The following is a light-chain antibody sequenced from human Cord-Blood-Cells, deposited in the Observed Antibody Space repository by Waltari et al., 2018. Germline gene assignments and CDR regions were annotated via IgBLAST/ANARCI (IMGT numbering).Light chain of an antibody. CDR1: QDISNY. CDR2: DAS. J-gene: IGKJ4*01. CDR3: QQYDNRLT. V-gene: IGKV1-33*01. Sequence: DIQMTQSPSSLSASVADRVTITCQASQDISNYLNWYQQKPGKAPKLLIYDASNLETGVPSRFSGSGSGTDFTFTISSLQPEDIATYYCQQYDNRLTFGGGTKVEIK.